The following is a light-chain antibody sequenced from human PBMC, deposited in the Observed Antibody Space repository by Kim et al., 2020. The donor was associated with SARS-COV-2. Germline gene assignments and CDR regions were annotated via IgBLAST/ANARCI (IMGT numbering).Light chain of an antibody. J-gene: IGLJ2*01. Sequence: PGTSITISCTGTSSDVGGYNYVSWYQQHPGKAPNLMIYDVSNRPSGVSNRFSGSKSGNTASLTISGLQAEDEADYYCSSYTSSSVVFGGGTQLTVL. V-gene: IGLV2-14*03. CDR2: DVS. CDR3: SSYTSSSVV. CDR1: SSDVGGYNY.